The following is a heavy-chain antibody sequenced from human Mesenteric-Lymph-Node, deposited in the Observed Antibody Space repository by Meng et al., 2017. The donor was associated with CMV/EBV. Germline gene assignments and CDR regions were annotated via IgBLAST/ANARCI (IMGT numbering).Heavy chain of an antibody. Sequence: GESLKISCAASGFTFSNYAMHWVRQAPGKGLEWVAGISYDGDNKHYADSVKGRFTISRDNSKNTLGLQVNSLRVEDTALYYCARGEYELLFGAFDVWGQGTMVTVSS. V-gene: IGHV3-30-3*01. CDR2: ISYDGDNK. J-gene: IGHJ3*01. CDR1: GFTFSNYA. D-gene: IGHD3-10*01. CDR3: ARGEYELLFGAFDV.